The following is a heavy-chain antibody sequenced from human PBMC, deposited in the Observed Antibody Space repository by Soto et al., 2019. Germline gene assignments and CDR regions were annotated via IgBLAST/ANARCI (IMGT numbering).Heavy chain of an antibody. V-gene: IGHV1-46*01. CDR2: INPSGGHT. J-gene: IGHJ4*02. Sequence: QVQLMQSGAEVKKPGASVKVSCKASGDTFTDYYIHWVRQAPGQGLEWMGTINPSGGHTTYAQHFLGRVTMTRDTSTSTLYMELNSLTSDDTAIYYCARVGHVVVVTAALDYWGQGTLVTVSS. CDR1: GDTFTDYY. CDR3: ARVGHVVVVTAALDY. D-gene: IGHD2-21*02.